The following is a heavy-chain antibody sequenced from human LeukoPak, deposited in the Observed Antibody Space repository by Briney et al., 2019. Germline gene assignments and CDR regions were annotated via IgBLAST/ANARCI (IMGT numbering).Heavy chain of an antibody. Sequence: GGSLRLSCAASGFTFRGYGMHWVRQTPGKGLEWVAFIRSGGSKADYPDSVKGRFTISRDNFENTVFLQMNSLRPEDTAVYYCARGEGVFDYWGQGALVTVSS. V-gene: IGHV3-30*02. CDR3: ARGEGVFDY. D-gene: IGHD3-10*01. CDR1: GFTFRGYG. CDR2: IRSGGSKA. J-gene: IGHJ4*02.